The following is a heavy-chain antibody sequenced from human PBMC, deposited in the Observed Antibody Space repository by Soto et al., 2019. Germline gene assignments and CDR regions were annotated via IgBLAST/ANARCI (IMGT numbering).Heavy chain of an antibody. D-gene: IGHD3-3*01. CDR1: GGSISPYY. Sequence: PSETLSLTCTVSGGSISPYYWIWIRQSPGKGLEWIGYIYYSGSTNYNPSLKSRVTISVDTSKNQFSLKVNSVTAADTAVYFCARGSSRITIFGVVISDFDYWGQGTLVTVSS. CDR3: ARGSSRITIFGVVISDFDY. J-gene: IGHJ4*02. CDR2: IYYSGST. V-gene: IGHV4-59*01.